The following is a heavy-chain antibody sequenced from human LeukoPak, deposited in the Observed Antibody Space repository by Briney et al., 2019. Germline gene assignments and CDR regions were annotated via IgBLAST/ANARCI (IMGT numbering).Heavy chain of an antibody. D-gene: IGHD4-17*01. CDR3: AKDWTTVTTFFDY. J-gene: IGHJ4*02. CDR1: GFTFSSYG. V-gene: IGHV3-30*18. Sequence: GGSLRLSCAASGFTFSSYGMHWVRQAPGKGLEWVAVISYDGSNKYYADSVKGRFTISRDNSKNTLYLQMNSLRAEDTAVYYCAKDWTTVTTFFDYWGQGTLVTVSS. CDR2: ISYDGSNK.